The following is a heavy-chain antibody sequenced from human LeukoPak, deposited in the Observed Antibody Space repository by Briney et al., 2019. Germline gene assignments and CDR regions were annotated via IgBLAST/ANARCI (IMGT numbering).Heavy chain of an antibody. CDR1: GGSFSGYY. V-gene: IGHV4-34*09. CDR2: IYYSGST. J-gene: IGHJ5*02. CDR3: ARAPLYGGHADWFDP. D-gene: IGHD4-17*01. Sequence: SETLSLTCAVYGGSFSGYYWSWIRQPPGKGLEWIGYIYYSGSTFYNPSLKSRVTISVDTSKNQFSLRLSSVTAADTAVYYCARAPLYGGHADWFDPGAREPWSPSPQ.